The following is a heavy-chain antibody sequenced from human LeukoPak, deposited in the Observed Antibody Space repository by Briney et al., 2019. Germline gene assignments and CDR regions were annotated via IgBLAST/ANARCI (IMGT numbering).Heavy chain of an antibody. J-gene: IGHJ4*02. D-gene: IGHD1-26*01. V-gene: IGHV3-11*01. CDR3: AKDIVGGAVRFDY. CDR2: ISSSGSTI. CDR1: TFNFSDYY. Sequence: GGSLRLSCAASTFNFSDYYMSWIRQAPGKGLEWVSYISSSGSTIYYADSVKGRFTISGDNSKNTLYLQMNSLRAEDTAVYYCAKDIVGGAVRFDYWGQGTLVTVSS.